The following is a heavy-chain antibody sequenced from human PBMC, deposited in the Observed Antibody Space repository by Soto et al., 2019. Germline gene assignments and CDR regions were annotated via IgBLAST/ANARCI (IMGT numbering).Heavy chain of an antibody. CDR2: IYYSGST. D-gene: IGHD3-10*01. CDR1: GGSISSSSYY. J-gene: IGHJ4*02. CDR3: ARARSASGSLYFDY. Sequence: PLEILSLTCTVSGGSISSSSYYWGWIRQPPGKGLEWIGSIYYSGSTYYNPSLKSRVTISVDTSKNQFSLKLNSVTAADTAVYYCARARSASGSLYFDYWGQGTLVTSPQ. V-gene: IGHV4-39*01.